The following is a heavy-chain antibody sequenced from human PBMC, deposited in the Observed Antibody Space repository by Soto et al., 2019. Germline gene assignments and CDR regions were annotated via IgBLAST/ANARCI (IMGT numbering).Heavy chain of an antibody. Sequence: QVQLLESGGGVVQPGRSLRLSCTASGFIFDTYAIHWVRQAPGKGLEWVSAISFDGATKFYADSVRGRFTISRDNANNTVNLQMESLSAEDTALYFCAREHWLERLNYYYYYGMDVWGQGTTVTVS. CDR3: AREHWLERLNYYYYYGMDV. V-gene: IGHV3-30-3*01. D-gene: IGHD1-1*01. CDR2: ISFDGATK. CDR1: GFIFDTYA. J-gene: IGHJ6*02.